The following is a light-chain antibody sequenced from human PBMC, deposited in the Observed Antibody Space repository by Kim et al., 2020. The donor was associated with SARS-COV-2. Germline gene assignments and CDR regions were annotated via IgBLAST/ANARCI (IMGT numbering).Light chain of an antibody. CDR1: KLGDTF. CDR2: VDR. CDR3: LAWDRRTGV. V-gene: IGLV3-1*01. Sequence: SYELTQPPSVSVSPGQTARITCSADKLGDTFVCWYQVRPGQSPLLVISVDRKRPSGIPERFSGSNSGNTATLIISETQAMDEADYYCLAWDRRTGVVGGG. J-gene: IGLJ3*02.